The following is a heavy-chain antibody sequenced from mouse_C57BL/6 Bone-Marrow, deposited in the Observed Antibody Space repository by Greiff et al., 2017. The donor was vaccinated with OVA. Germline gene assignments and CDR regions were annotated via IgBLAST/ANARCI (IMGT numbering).Heavy chain of an antibody. CDR2: IYPGDGDT. Sequence: QVQLKESGPELVKPGASVKISCKASGYAFSSSWMNWVKQRPGKGLEWIGRIYPGDGDTNYNGKFKGKATLTADKSSSTAYMQLSSLTSEDSAVYFCAIYYDYGLGYWGQGTTLTVSS. CDR1: GYAFSSSW. D-gene: IGHD2-4*01. V-gene: IGHV1-82*01. CDR3: AIYYDYGLGY. J-gene: IGHJ2*01.